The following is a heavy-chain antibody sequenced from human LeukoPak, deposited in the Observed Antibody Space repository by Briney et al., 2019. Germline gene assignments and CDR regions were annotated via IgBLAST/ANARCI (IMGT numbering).Heavy chain of an antibody. J-gene: IGHJ5*02. D-gene: IGHD4-17*01. CDR3: ARHPNPYGDYLEGFDP. V-gene: IGHV4-39*01. Sequence: ETLSLTCTVSGGSISSSSYYWGWIRQPPGKGLEWIGSIYYSGSTYYNPSLKSRVTISVDTSKNQFSLKLSSVTAADTAVYYCARHPNPYGDYLEGFDPWGQGTLAAVSS. CDR1: GGSISSSSYY. CDR2: IYYSGST.